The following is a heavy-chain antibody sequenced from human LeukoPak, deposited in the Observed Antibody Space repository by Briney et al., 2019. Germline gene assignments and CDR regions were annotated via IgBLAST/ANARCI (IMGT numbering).Heavy chain of an antibody. CDR3: VRVRAVAGGVL. D-gene: IGHD6-19*01. Sequence: PGGSLRLSCAASGFTFSSYWMHWVRQVPGKGLVWVSRINSDGSSTSYADSVKGRFTISRDNAKNTLYLQMNSLRAEDTAVYYCVRVRAVAGGVLWGQGTLVTVSS. CDR1: GFTFSSYW. V-gene: IGHV3-74*01. J-gene: IGHJ4*02. CDR2: INSDGSST.